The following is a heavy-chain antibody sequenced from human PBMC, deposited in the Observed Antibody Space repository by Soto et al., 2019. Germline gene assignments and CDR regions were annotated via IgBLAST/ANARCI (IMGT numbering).Heavy chain of an antibody. CDR2: ISGSGGST. J-gene: IGHJ5*02. V-gene: IGHV3-23*01. CDR1: GFTFSRYA. CDR3: AKGVYCSGGSCYAVTAPEDWFDP. D-gene: IGHD2-15*01. Sequence: EVQLLESGGGLVQPGGSLRLSCAASGFTFSRYAMSWVRQAPGKGLEWVSAISGSGGSTYYADSVKGRFTISRDNSNTTLYLQMNSLRADDTAVYYFAKGVYCSGGSCYAVTAPEDWFDPWGQGTLVTGSS.